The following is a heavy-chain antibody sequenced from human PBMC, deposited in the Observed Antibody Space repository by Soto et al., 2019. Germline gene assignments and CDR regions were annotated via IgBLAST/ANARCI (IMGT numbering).Heavy chain of an antibody. CDR1: GFTFSTYW. CDR2: IDQDGSDR. Sequence: GGSLRLCCAAPGFTFSTYWMTWVRQAPGKGLEWVASIDQDGSDRYYADSVKGRFTISRDNAKNSLYLQMNSLRAEDAAVYYCATSTRAPRNYWGQGTLVTVSS. D-gene: IGHD3-10*01. J-gene: IGHJ4*02. V-gene: IGHV3-7*01. CDR3: ATSTRAPRNY.